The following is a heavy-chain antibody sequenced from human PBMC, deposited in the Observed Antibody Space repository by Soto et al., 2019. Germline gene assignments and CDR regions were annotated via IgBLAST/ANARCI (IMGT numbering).Heavy chain of an antibody. CDR2: MNPNSGNT. J-gene: IGHJ6*03. Sequence: ASVKVSCKASGYTFTSYDINWVRQATGQGLEWMGWMNPNSGNTGYAQKFQGRVTMTRNTSISTAYMELSSLRSEDTAVYYCARYRVVRGVIMLGNYYYYMDVWGKGTTVTVSS. D-gene: IGHD3-10*01. CDR3: ARYRVVRGVIMLGNYYYYMDV. V-gene: IGHV1-8*01. CDR1: GYTFTSYD.